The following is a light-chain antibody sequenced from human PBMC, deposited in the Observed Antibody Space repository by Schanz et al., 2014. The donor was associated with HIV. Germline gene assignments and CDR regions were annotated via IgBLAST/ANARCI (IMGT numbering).Light chain of an antibody. CDR3: QEYDSAPRT. CDR1: QGISSW. Sequence: DIQMTQSPSSVSASVGDRVTITCRASQGISSWLAWYQQKPGKAPKLLISAASTLQSGVPSRFSGSGSGTDYTLTISSLQPDDAATYFCQEYDSAPRTFGQGTKVEIK. V-gene: IGKV1-27*01. CDR2: AAS. J-gene: IGKJ1*01.